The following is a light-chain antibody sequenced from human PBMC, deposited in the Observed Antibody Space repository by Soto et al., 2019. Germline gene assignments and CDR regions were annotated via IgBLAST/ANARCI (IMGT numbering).Light chain of an antibody. J-gene: IGKJ4*01. CDR2: AAS. CDR3: QQSYSTPFT. V-gene: IGKV1-39*01. CDR1: QSISTY. Sequence: DLQMTQSPSSLSASVGDRVTLTCRASQSISTYLNWYQHKPGKAPNVLINAASSLQSGVPSRFSGSGSGTDFTLTISSLQPEDFATYYCQQSYSTPFTFGGGTKVEIK.